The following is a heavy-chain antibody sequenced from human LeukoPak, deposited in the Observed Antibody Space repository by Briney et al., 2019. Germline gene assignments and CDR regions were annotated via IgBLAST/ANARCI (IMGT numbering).Heavy chain of an antibody. CDR2: ISSSGSDI. CDR3: ARDYGGSSPFDY. V-gene: IGHV3-48*03. J-gene: IGHJ4*02. D-gene: IGHD4-23*01. CDR1: GFTFSSYD. Sequence: PGGSLRLSCAASGFTFSSYDMTWVRQAPGKGLEWVSYISSSGSDIYYADSVKGRFTISRDNAKNSLYLHMNSLRAEDTAVYYCARDYGGSSPFDYWGQGTLVTVSS.